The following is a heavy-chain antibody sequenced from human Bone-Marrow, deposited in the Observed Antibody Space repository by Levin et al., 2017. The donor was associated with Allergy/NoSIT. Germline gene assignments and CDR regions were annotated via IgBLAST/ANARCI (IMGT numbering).Heavy chain of an antibody. D-gene: IGHD2-8*02. CDR2: ISYDGSNK. Sequence: GGSLRLSCVASGFTFSKYGMHWVRQAPGKGLEWVALISYDGSNKYYEDSVKGRLTISRDNSKNTLYLQLNSLRPDDTGVYYCARGIIGDVRVAHKEAFDIWGQGTMVSVSS. J-gene: IGHJ3*02. V-gene: IGHV3-30*03. CDR3: ARGIIGDVRVAHKEAFDI. CDR1: GFTFSKYG.